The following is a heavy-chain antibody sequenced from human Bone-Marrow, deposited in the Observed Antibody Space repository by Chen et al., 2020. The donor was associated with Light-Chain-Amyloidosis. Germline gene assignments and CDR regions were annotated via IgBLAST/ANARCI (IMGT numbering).Heavy chain of an antibody. D-gene: IGHD6-19*01. Sequence: EVQLLESGGGLVLPGGSLRLSCAASRFSFSIYAMSWVRQAPGKGLEWVSTISADSSRTYYAASVKGRFTISRVNSENTLYLQMNNRGADDTAVYFCANFGRGWYSGQYGMDVWGQGTTVTVSS. CDR2: ISADSSRT. V-gene: IGHV3-23*01. J-gene: IGHJ6*02. CDR3: ANFGRGWYSGQYGMDV. CDR1: RFSFSIYA.